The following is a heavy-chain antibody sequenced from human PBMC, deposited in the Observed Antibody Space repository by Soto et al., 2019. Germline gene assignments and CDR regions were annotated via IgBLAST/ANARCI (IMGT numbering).Heavy chain of an antibody. CDR1: GGSISSGDYY. D-gene: IGHD3-16*02. CDR3: ARGAWYDYVWGSYRYPYYFDY. CDR2: IYYSGST. Sequence: QVQLQESGPGLVKPSQTLSLTCTVSGGSISSGDYYWSWIRQPPGKGLEWIGYIYYSGSTYYNPSLKSRVTISVDTSKNQFSLKLSSVTAADTAVYYCARGAWYDYVWGSYRYPYYFDYWGQGTLVTVSS. V-gene: IGHV4-30-4*01. J-gene: IGHJ4*02.